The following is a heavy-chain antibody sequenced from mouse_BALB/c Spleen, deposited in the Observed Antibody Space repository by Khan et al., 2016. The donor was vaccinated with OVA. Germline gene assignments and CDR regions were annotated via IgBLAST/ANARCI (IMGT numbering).Heavy chain of an antibody. Sequence: QVQLKQSGPELKKPGETVKISCKASGYTFTNYGMNWVKQSPGKALKWMGWINTYTGEPTYADDFKGRFVFSLETSATTAYLQINNLKNEDTATYFCARPPYFSYTLDYWGQGTSVTVSS. CDR2: INTYTGEP. CDR3: ARPPYFSYTLDY. CDR1: GYTFTNYG. V-gene: IGHV9-3-1*01. D-gene: IGHD2-10*01. J-gene: IGHJ4*01.